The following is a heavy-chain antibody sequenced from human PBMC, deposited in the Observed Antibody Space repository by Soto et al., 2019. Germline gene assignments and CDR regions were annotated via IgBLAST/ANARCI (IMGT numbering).Heavy chain of an antibody. D-gene: IGHD3-22*01. Sequence: SVKVSCKASGFTFTSSAMQWVRQARGQRLEWIGWIVVGSGNTNYARKFQERVTITRDMSTSTAYMELSSLRSEDTAVYYCAAGGYYYDSSGRYYFEYWGQGTLVTVSS. J-gene: IGHJ4*02. CDR2: IVVGSGNT. CDR3: AAGGYYYDSSGRYYFEY. CDR1: GFTFTSSA. V-gene: IGHV1-58*02.